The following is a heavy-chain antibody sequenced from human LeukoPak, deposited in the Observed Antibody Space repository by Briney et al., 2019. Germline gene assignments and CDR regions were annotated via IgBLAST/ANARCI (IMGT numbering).Heavy chain of an antibody. D-gene: IGHD3-3*01. J-gene: IGHJ3*02. V-gene: IGHV3-48*03. CDR2: ISSSGSTI. CDR1: GFTFSSYE. Sequence: GGSLRLSCAASGFTFSSYEMNWVRQAPGKGLEWVSYISSSGSTIYYADSVKGRLTISRDNAKNSLYLQMNSLRAEDTAVYYCASPYYDFWSGFPMIWGQGTMVTVSS. CDR3: ASPYYDFWSGFPMI.